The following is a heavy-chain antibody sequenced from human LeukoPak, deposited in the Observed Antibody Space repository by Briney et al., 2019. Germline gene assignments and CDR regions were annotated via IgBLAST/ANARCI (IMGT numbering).Heavy chain of an antibody. D-gene: IGHD1-20*01. J-gene: IGHJ5*02. V-gene: IGHV1-3*01. CDR2: INADNGNT. Sequence: GASVKVSCKASGYTFTSYAMHWVRQAPGQRLEWMGWINADNGNTKYSQKFQGRVTITADESTSTAYMELSSLRSEDTAVYYCARAPYNWNDVRYDSAESWFDPWGQGTLVTVSS. CDR1: GYTFTSYA. CDR3: ARAPYNWNDVRYDSAESWFDP.